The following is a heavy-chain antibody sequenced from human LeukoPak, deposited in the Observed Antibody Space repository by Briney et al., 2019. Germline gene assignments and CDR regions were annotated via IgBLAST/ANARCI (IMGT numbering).Heavy chain of an antibody. V-gene: IGHV3-23*01. CDR3: ASGDYVWGSYRYAGTLDY. D-gene: IGHD3-16*02. CDR1: GFTFSSYA. CDR2: ISGSGGST. J-gene: IGHJ4*02. Sequence: GGSLRLSCAASGFTFSSYAMSWVRQAPGKGLEWVSAISGSGGSTHYADSVKGRFTISRDNSMNTLYLQMNSLRAEDTAVYYCASGDYVWGSYRYAGTLDYWGQGTLVTVSS.